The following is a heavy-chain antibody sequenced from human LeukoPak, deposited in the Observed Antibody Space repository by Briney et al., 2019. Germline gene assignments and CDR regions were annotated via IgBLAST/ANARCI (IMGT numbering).Heavy chain of an antibody. CDR1: GFTFSNYE. Sequence: GGSLRLSCAASGFTFSNYEMTWVRQAPGKGLEWVSYISVSASPMYYAYSVKRRFTIFRDTDNNSLYLQMNSLRAEDTAVYYCARKSGDLDYWGQGTLVTVAS. D-gene: IGHD3-10*01. J-gene: IGHJ4*02. V-gene: IGHV3-48*03. CDR2: ISVSASPM. CDR3: ARKSGDLDY.